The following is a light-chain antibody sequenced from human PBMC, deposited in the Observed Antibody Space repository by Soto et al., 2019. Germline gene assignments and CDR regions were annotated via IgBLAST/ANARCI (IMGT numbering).Light chain of an antibody. CDR1: SSDIGGYNY. V-gene: IGLV2-14*01. Sequence: QSVLTQPASVSGSPGQSITISCTGTSSDIGGYNYVSWYQQHPGKAPKLMIYDVNNRPSGVSNRFSGSKSGNTASLTSSGLQAEDEADYYCSSYTSSSTLVLFGGGTKLTVL. CDR3: SSYTSSSTLVL. J-gene: IGLJ2*01. CDR2: DVN.